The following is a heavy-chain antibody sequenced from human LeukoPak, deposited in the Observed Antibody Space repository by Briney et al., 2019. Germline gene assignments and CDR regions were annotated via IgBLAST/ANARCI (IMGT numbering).Heavy chain of an antibody. CDR3: ARSGTVGAMPV. D-gene: IGHD1-26*01. V-gene: IGHV4-59*08. J-gene: IGHJ4*02. CDR1: GGSINSYY. Sequence: SETLSLTCTVSGGSINSYYWSWIRQPPGKGLEWIGYIYYSGSTNYNPSLKSRVTISVDTSKNQFSLKLSSVTAADTAVYYCARSGTVGAMPVWGQGTLVTVSS. CDR2: IYYSGST.